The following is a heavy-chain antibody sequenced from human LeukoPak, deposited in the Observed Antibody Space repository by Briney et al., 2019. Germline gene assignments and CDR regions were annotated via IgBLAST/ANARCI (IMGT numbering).Heavy chain of an antibody. D-gene: IGHD3-10*02. J-gene: IGHJ4*02. CDR3: ARDPLFDSNYVDY. Sequence: GGSLRLSCAAPGFTFSDYYMSWIRQAPGKGLEWVSYISSSGSTIYYADSVKGRFTISRDNAKNALYLQMNSLRAEDTAVYYCARDPLFDSNYVDYWGQGTLVTVSS. CDR1: GFTFSDYY. CDR2: ISSSGSTI. V-gene: IGHV3-11*01.